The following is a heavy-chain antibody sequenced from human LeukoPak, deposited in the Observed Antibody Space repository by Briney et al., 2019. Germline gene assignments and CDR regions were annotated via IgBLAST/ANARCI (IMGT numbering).Heavy chain of an antibody. Sequence: GSPRLSCAASGFTFSSYAMNWVRQAPGKGLEWVSAISGSGGSTYYADSVKGRFTISRDNSKNTLYLQMNSLRAEDTAVYYCAKDRYSYGKFDYWGQGTLVTVSS. CDR2: ISGSGGST. J-gene: IGHJ4*02. D-gene: IGHD5-18*01. CDR3: AKDRYSYGKFDY. CDR1: GFTFSSYA. V-gene: IGHV3-23*01.